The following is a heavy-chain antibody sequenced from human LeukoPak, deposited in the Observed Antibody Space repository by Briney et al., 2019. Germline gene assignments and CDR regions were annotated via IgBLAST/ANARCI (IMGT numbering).Heavy chain of an antibody. J-gene: IGHJ4*02. CDR3: ASQFSSAYYSTFDY. Sequence: PGGSLRLSCAASGFTFSTYWIHWVRQAPGKGLVGVSRINNDGSNTTYADSVKGRFTISRDNAKNTLYLQMNRLRAEDTAVYYCASQFSSAYYSTFDYWGQGTLVTVSS. CDR2: INNDGSNT. V-gene: IGHV3-74*01. D-gene: IGHD3-22*01. CDR1: GFTFSTYW.